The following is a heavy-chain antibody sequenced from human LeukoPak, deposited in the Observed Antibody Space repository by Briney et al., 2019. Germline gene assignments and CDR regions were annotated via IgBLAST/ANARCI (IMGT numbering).Heavy chain of an antibody. CDR1: GGSVSSGSYY. Sequence: PSETLSLTCTVSGGSVSSGSYYWSWIRQPPGKGLEWIGYIYYSGSTNYNPSLKSRVTISVDKSKNQFSLKLSSVTAADTAVYYCARDLGSGYSSSLRYFDYWGQGTLVTVSS. D-gene: IGHD6-13*01. V-gene: IGHV4-61*01. CDR3: ARDLGSGYSSSLRYFDY. CDR2: IYYSGST. J-gene: IGHJ4*02.